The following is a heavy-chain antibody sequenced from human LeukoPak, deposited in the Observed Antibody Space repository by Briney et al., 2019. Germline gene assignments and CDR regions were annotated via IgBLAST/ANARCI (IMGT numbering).Heavy chain of an antibody. D-gene: IGHD6-19*01. V-gene: IGHV3-23*01. CDR1: GFTFSSYA. CDR2: ISGSGGST. J-gene: IGHJ4*02. CDR3: ARDKRRQWLVSRGHFDY. Sequence: SGGSLRLSCAASGFTFSSYAMSWVRQAPGKGLEWVSAISGSGGSTYYADSVKGRFTISRDNSKNSLYLQMNSLRAEDTAVYYCARDKRRQWLVSRGHFDYWGQGTLVTVSS.